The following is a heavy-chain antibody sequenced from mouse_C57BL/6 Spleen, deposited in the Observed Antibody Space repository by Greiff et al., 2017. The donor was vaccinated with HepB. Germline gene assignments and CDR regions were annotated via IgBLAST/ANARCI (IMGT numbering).Heavy chain of an antibody. CDR2: ISSGSSTI. V-gene: IGHV5-17*01. CDR1: GFTFSDYG. Sequence: EVQLVESGGGLVKPGGSLKLSCAASGFTFSDYGMHWVRQAPEKGLEWVAYISSGSSTIYYADTVKGRFTISRDNAKNTLFLQMTSLRSEDTAMYYCARRTGTIAVDYWGQGTSVTVSS. J-gene: IGHJ4*01. D-gene: IGHD4-1*01. CDR3: ARRTGTIAVDY.